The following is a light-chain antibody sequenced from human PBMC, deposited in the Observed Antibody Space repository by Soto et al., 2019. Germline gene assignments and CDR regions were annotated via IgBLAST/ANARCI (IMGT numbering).Light chain of an antibody. J-gene: IGKJ2*01. V-gene: IGKV3-20*01. CDR2: GAS. CDR3: QQYGSSPYT. Sequence: EIVLTQSPGTLSLSPGERATLSCRASQSFSSSYLAWYQQKPGKAPRLLIYGASSRATGIPDRFSGSGSGTDFTLTISSLEPEDFAVYYCQQYGSSPYTFGQGTKLEIK. CDR1: QSFSSSY.